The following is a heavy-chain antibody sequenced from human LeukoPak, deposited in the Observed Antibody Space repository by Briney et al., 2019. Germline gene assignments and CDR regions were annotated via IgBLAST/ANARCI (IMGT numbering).Heavy chain of an antibody. V-gene: IGHV3-21*05. CDR3: ARIRDSRVPFDY. CDR1: GYIFSSYS. Sequence: GGSLRLSCTGSGYIFSSYSLTWVRQAPGKGLEWIAHIGSSGNYIFYSDSVRGRFTISRDNAKNSMNLEMSSLRVEDTAIYYCARIRDSRVPFDYWGQGTQVAVSS. CDR2: IGSSGNYI. J-gene: IGHJ4*02.